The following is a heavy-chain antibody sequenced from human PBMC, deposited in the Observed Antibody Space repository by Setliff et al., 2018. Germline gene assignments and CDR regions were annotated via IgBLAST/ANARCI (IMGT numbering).Heavy chain of an antibody. CDR1: GGSPGTYY. CDR3: ARGGTFRYFDY. D-gene: IGHD3-16*01. CDR2: VYHSGTA. Sequence: ETLSLTCTVSGGSPGTYYWTLIRQPPGKGLEWIASVYHSGTAYYSPSLKSRVTMSVDTSKNQFSLKLRSVTAADTAVYFCARGGTFRYFDYWGQGTPVTAPQ. V-gene: IGHV4-59*01. J-gene: IGHJ4*02.